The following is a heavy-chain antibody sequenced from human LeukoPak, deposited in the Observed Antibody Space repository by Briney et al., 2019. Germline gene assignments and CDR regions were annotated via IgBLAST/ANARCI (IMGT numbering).Heavy chain of an antibody. D-gene: IGHD2-2*01. V-gene: IGHV3-15*01. Sequence: TGGSLRLSCAASGFTFSNAWMTWVRQAPGKGLQWVGRIKSKIDGGTTDYAAPVKGRFTISRDDSQNTLYLQMNSLKTEDTAVYYCATDSFTVIVPAAKGPWGQGTLVTVSS. CDR2: IKSKIDGGTT. CDR3: ATDSFTVIVPAAKGP. CDR1: GFTFSNAW. J-gene: IGHJ5*02.